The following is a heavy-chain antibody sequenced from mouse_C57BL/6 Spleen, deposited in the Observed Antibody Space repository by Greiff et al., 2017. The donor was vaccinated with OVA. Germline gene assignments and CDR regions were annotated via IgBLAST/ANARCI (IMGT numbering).Heavy chain of an antibody. CDR2: IYPGSGST. CDR3: ARTTVVAEWYFDV. CDR1: GYTFPSYW. D-gene: IGHD1-1*01. J-gene: IGHJ1*03. Sequence: QVQLQQPGAELVKPGASVKMSCKASGYTFPSYWITWVKQRPGQGLEWIGDIYPGSGSTNYNEKFKSKATLTVDTSSSTAYMQLSSLTSEDSAVYYCARTTVVAEWYFDVWGTGTTVTVSS. V-gene: IGHV1-55*01.